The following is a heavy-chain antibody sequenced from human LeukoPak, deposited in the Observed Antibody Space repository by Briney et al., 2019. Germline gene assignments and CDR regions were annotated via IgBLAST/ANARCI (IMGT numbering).Heavy chain of an antibody. V-gene: IGHV4-39*07. CDR2: IFYSGST. J-gene: IGHJ6*03. D-gene: IGHD6-19*01. Sequence: NPSETLSLTCTVSGGSISTSNYYWGWIRQPPGKGLEWIGNIFYSGSTYYSPSLKSRVTISVDTSKNQFSLKLSSVTAADTAVYYCAREGSIAVAGWESYYYYYMDVWGKGTTVTVSS. CDR3: AREGSIAVAGWESYYYYYMDV. CDR1: GGSISTSNYY.